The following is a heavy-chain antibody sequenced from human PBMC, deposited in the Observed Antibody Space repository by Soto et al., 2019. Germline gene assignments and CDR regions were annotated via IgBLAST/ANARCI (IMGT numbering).Heavy chain of an antibody. CDR1: GVSIDNSHSF. V-gene: IGHV4-39*01. CDR3: GRVVEGATRHTDFDS. Sequence: SETQSVACAVSGVSIDNSHSFWGWIRQPPGKGLEFIANVYYSGGAHYNPSFKSRVTLSVDTATNQVSLRMSSVTAADTAVYFCGRVVEGATRHTDFDSWGQGTLVSV. D-gene: IGHD2-21*01. J-gene: IGHJ5*01. CDR2: VYYSGGA.